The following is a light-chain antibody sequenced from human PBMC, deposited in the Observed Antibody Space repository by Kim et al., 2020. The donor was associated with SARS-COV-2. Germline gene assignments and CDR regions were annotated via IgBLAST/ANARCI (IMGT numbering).Light chain of an antibody. V-gene: IGKV3-20*01. Sequence: PGERDTLSCRASQSVASSYLAWYQQKPGQAPKLLIYDASRRATGIPDRFSGRGSGTDFTLTISRLEPADFAVYYCQQYASSLLTFGGGTKVDIK. CDR1: QSVASSY. CDR2: DAS. J-gene: IGKJ4*01. CDR3: QQYASSLLT.